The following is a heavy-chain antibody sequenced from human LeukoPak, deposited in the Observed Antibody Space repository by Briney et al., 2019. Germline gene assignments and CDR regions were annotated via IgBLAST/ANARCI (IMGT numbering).Heavy chain of an antibody. CDR1: GSLFTSYW. J-gene: IGHJ4*02. CDR3: AILGYSHSFDY. CDR2: IYPGDSDT. D-gene: IGHD5-18*01. V-gene: IGHV5-51*01. Sequence: GAPLQISCKGSGSLFTSYWIGWVRQLPGKGLEGMGIIYPGDSDTRYSPSFQGQVTISADKSISTAYLQWSSLKASDTAMYYCAILGYSHSFDYWGQGTLVTVSS.